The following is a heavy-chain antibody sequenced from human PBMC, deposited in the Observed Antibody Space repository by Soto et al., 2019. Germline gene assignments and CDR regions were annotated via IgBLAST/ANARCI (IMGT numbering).Heavy chain of an antibody. D-gene: IGHD6-13*01. J-gene: IGHJ6*02. Sequence: PGGSLRLSCAASGFAFSSYAMSWVRQAPGKGLEWVSAISGSGGSTYYADSVKGRFTISRANSKNTLYLQMNSLRAEDTAVYYCAKDGTAAGWSSYGCYYYYYGMDVWGQGTTVTVSS. CDR3: AKDGTAAGWSSYGCYYYYYGMDV. V-gene: IGHV3-23*01. CDR1: GFAFSSYA. CDR2: ISGSGGST.